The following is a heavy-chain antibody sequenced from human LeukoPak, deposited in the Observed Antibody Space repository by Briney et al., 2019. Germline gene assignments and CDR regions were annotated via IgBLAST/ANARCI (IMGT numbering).Heavy chain of an antibody. V-gene: IGHV1-8*03. D-gene: IGHD2-8*01. Sequence: ASVKVSCKASGYTFTNYDINWVRQATGQGLEWMGWMNPNSGNTGYAQKFQGRVTITRSTSMSTAYMELRSLRSEDTAVYYCARRNGNWFDPWGQGTLVTVSS. J-gene: IGHJ5*02. CDR1: GYTFTNYD. CDR2: MNPNSGNT. CDR3: ARRNGNWFDP.